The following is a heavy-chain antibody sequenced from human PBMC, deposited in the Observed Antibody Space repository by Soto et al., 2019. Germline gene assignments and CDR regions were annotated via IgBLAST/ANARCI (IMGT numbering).Heavy chain of an antibody. V-gene: IGHV3-9*01. J-gene: IGHJ1*01. D-gene: IGHD6-13*01. CDR1: GFTFDYYA. CDR2: INWNSGSI. Sequence: GGSLRLSCAATGFTFDYYAMHWVRQVPGKGLEWVSGINWNSGSIGYGDSVKGRFAISRDNAKNSLHLQMNSLSAEDTAFYYCVKDESINWYSGHFRHWGQGTLVTVSS. CDR3: VKDESINWYSGHFRH.